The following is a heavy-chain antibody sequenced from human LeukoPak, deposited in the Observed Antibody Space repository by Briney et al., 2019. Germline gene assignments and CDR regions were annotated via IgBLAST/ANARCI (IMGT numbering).Heavy chain of an antibody. V-gene: IGHV3-23*01. CDR2: IGTSGATI. J-gene: IGHJ4*02. CDR1: GFTFSTYV. Sequence: PGGSLRLSCVTSGFTFSTYVMSWVRKFPGKGLEWLSSIGTSGATITYADSVKGRFTISRDNSENTLYLQMNSLRVEDTAEYYCARIERCDYWGQGTLVTVSS. CDR3: ARIERCDY.